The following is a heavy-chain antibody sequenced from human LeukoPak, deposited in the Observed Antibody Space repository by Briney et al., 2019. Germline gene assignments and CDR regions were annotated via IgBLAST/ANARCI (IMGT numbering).Heavy chain of an antibody. Sequence: PSGTLSLTCGVSGGSITQTNYWTWVRPPPGKGLEWIGEVNLQGSTNYNPSLRGRVAISVDKSENHVSRQLTSVTAADTAVYYCAREGGPYRPLDYSGQGTLVTVSS. V-gene: IGHV4-4*02. CDR3: AREGGPYRPLDY. CDR1: GGSITQTNY. J-gene: IGHJ4*02. CDR2: VNLQGST.